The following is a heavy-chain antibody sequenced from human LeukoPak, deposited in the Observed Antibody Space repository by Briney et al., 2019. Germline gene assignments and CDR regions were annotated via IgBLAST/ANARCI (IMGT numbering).Heavy chain of an antibody. V-gene: IGHV3-23*01. Sequence: GGSLRLSCAASGFTFSSHAMSWVRQAPGKGLEWVSAISGSGGSTYYADSVKGRFTISRDNSKNTLYLQMNSLRAEDTAVYYCARGIREDDYDRHTVAFDIWGQGTMVTVSS. CDR1: GFTFSSHA. D-gene: IGHD4-17*01. CDR3: ARGIREDDYDRHTVAFDI. CDR2: ISGSGGST. J-gene: IGHJ3*02.